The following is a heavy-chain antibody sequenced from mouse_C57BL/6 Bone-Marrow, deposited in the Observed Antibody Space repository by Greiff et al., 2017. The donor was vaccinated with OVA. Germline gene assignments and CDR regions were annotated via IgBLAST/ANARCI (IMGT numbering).Heavy chain of an antibody. D-gene: IGHD6-1*01. CDR2: IYPRSGNT. V-gene: IGHV1-81*01. Sequence: QVQLKQSGAELVRPGASVKLSCKASGYTFTSYGISWVKQRPGQGLEWIGKIYPRSGNTYYNEKFKGKATLTADKSSSTAYMDLRSLTSEDSAVDCGARRGICFCYYAMDYWGQGTSVTVSS. CDR1: GYTFTSYG. CDR3: ARRGICFCYYAMDY. J-gene: IGHJ4*01.